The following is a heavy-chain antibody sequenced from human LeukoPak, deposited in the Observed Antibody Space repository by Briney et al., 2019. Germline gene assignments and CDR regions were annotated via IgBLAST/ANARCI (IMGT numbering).Heavy chain of an antibody. Sequence: ASVKVSCKASGYTFIGYYMHWVRQAPGQGLEWMGWINPNSGGTNYAQKFQGRVTMTRDTSISTTYMELGRLTSDDTAVYYCARELGISGWYAPPLGYFDCWGQGTLVTVSS. CDR2: INPNSGGT. CDR3: ARELGISGWYAPPLGYFDC. D-gene: IGHD6-19*01. V-gene: IGHV1-2*02. CDR1: GYTFIGYY. J-gene: IGHJ4*02.